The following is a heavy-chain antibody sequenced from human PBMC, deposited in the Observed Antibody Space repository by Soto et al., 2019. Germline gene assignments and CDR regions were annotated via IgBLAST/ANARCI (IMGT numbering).Heavy chain of an antibody. CDR3: AKDRVPDGIHSFDY. Sequence: EVQLLESGGDLVQPGGSLRLSCAASGFSFRDYSMSWVRQAPGKGLEWVSFIDLSATTTYYRDSVKGRFTISKDKSTNTVYLQMNSLRVEDTAIYYCAKDRVPDGIHSFDYWGQGVLVTVSS. CDR2: IDLSATTT. D-gene: IGHD1-20*01. V-gene: IGHV3-23*03. J-gene: IGHJ4*02. CDR1: GFSFRDYS.